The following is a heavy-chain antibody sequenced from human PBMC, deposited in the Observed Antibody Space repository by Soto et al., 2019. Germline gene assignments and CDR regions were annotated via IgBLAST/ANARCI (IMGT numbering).Heavy chain of an antibody. J-gene: IGHJ6*02. V-gene: IGHV1-24*01. D-gene: IGHD2-15*01. CDR2: FDPEDGET. CDR3: ATVSGRVVAGKDYYYGMDV. Sequence: QVQLVQSGAEVKKPGASVKVSCKVSGYTLTELSMHWVRQAPGKGLEWMGSFDPEDGETIYAQKFQGRVTMTEDTSKDTAYMELSSLRSEDTAVYYCATVSGRVVAGKDYYYGMDVWGQGTTVTVSS. CDR1: GYTLTELS.